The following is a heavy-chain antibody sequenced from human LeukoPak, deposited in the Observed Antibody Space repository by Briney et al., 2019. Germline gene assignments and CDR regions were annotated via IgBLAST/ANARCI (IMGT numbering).Heavy chain of an antibody. J-gene: IGHJ4*02. CDR2: IKEDGSEK. D-gene: IGHD3-9*01. CDR3: ARDSAYSEIWTGRRFDY. CDR1: GFTFSTSW. V-gene: IGHV3-7*01. Sequence: GGFLRLSCAASGFTFSTSWMSWVRQAPGEGLGWVANIKEDGSEKCYVDPVKGRFTISRDNAKNSLYLQMNSLRAEDTAVYYCARDSAYSEIWTGRRFDYWGQGTLVTVSS.